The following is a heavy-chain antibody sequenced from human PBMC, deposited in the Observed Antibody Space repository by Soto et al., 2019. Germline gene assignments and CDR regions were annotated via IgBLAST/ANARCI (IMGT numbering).Heavy chain of an antibody. J-gene: IGHJ6*02. CDR3: ARGGKFGFNPYYYGMDV. Sequence: PSETLSLTCAVSGGSISSGGYSWSWIRQPPGKGLEWIGYIYHSGSTYYNPSLKSRVTISVDRSKNQFSLKLSSVTAADTAVYYCARGGKFGFNPYYYGMDVWGQGTTVTVSS. CDR1: GGSISSGGYS. V-gene: IGHV4-30-2*01. CDR2: IYHSGST. D-gene: IGHD3-10*01.